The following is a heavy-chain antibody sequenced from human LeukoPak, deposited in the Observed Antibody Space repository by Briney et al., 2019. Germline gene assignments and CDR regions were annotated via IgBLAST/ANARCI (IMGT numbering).Heavy chain of an antibody. CDR2: INHSGST. Sequence: PSETLSLTCAVYGGSFSGYYWSWIRQPPGKGLEWIGEINHSGSTNYNPSLKSRVTISVDTSKNQFSLKLSSVTAADTAAYYCARGLMVVAATGRWFDPWGQGTLVTLSS. D-gene: IGHD2-15*01. V-gene: IGHV4-34*01. J-gene: IGHJ5*02. CDR1: GGSFSGYY. CDR3: ARGLMVVAATGRWFDP.